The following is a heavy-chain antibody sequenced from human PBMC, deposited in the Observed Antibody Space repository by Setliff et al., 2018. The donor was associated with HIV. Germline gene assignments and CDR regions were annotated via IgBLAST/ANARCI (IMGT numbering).Heavy chain of an antibody. V-gene: IGHV4-59*11. CDR3: ARDPGRTAAGTEYFDY. J-gene: IGHJ4*02. Sequence: SETLSLTCVLSGASLSTHYWSWIRQSPGKGLEWIGNIHYTGISDFNPSLKRRATISLDRPKMQFSLKLSSVTAADTAIYYCARDPGRTAAGTEYFDYWGQGGLVTVSS. CDR2: IHYTGIS. D-gene: IGHD6-13*01. CDR1: GASLSTHY.